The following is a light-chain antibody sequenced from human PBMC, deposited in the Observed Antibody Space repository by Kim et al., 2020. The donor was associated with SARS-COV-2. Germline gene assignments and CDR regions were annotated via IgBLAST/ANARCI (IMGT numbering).Light chain of an antibody. CDR3: QQYNNWPPMYT. CDR2: GAS. Sequence: STRQSATLSCRARQSLGGNLAWYQQKPGQAPRLLIYGASTRAPGIPATCSGSGSGTELTLTSSSLQSEDFAVYYFQQYNNWPPMYTFGQGTKLEI. V-gene: IGKV3-15*01. J-gene: IGKJ2*01. CDR1: QSLGGN.